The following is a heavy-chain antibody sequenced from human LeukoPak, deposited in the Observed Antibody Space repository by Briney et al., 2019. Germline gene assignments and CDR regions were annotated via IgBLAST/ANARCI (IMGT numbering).Heavy chain of an antibody. D-gene: IGHD2-2*01. CDR3: ARGALGYCSSSSCYDAFDI. CDR1: GGSFSGYY. Sequence: PSEALSLTCAVYGGSFSGYYWSWIRQPPGEGLEWIGEINHSGITNYNPSLKSRVTMSVDTSKNQFSLKLNSVTAADTAVYYCARGALGYCSSSSCYDAFDIWGQGTRVTVSS. V-gene: IGHV4-34*01. J-gene: IGHJ3*02. CDR2: INHSGIT.